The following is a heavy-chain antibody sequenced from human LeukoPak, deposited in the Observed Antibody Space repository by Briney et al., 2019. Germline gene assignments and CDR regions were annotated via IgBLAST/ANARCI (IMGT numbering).Heavy chain of an antibody. CDR2: INSDGSST. J-gene: IGHJ4*02. CDR3: ARATTVTTFFDY. V-gene: IGHV3-74*01. Sequence: GGSLRLSCAASGFTFSSYWMHWVRQAPGKGLVWVSRINSDGSSTSYAGSVKGRFTISRDNAKNTLYLQMNSLRAEDTAVYYCARATTVTTFFDYWGQGTLVTVSS. D-gene: IGHD4-11*01. CDR1: GFTFSSYW.